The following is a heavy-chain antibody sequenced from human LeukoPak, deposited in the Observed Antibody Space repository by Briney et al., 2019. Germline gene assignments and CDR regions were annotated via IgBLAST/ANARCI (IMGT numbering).Heavy chain of an antibody. V-gene: IGHV3-23*01. CDR1: GFTFSSYA. D-gene: IGHD5-18*01. Sequence: GGSLRLSCAASGFTFSSYAMCWIRQAPGKGLEWISAISGSGGSTYYADSVKGRFTISRDNSKDTLYLQMNSLRAEDTAVYYCAKDLGYSYGYANPFDYWGQGTLVTVSS. J-gene: IGHJ4*02. CDR3: AKDLGYSYGYANPFDY. CDR2: ISGSGGST.